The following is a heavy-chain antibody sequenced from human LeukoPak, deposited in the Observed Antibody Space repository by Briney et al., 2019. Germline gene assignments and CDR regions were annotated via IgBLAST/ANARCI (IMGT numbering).Heavy chain of an antibody. J-gene: IGHJ4*02. CDR2: INPNSGDT. CDR1: GYTFTGYK. D-gene: IGHD4-23*01. V-gene: IGHV1-2*02. Sequence: ASVKVSCKASGYTFTGYKMHWVRQAPGQGLEWMGWINPNSGDTNYAQKFQGRVTMTRDTSIRTAYMELSRLRSDDTAVYYCARDRLRWPKIDYWGQGTLVTVSS. CDR3: ARDRLRWPKIDY.